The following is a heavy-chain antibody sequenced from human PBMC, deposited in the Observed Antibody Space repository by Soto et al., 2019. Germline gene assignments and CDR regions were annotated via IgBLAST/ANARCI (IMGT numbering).Heavy chain of an antibody. CDR1: GGSISSSSYY. D-gene: IGHD3-16*01. V-gene: IGHV4-39*01. CDR2: IYYSGST. Sequence: SETLSLTCTVSGGSISSSSYYWGWIRQPPGKGLEWIGSIYYSGSTYYNPSLKSRVTISVDTSKNQFSLKLSSVTAADTAVYYCARLPSLYVSDYWGQGTLVTVSS. CDR3: ARLPSLYVSDY. J-gene: IGHJ4*02.